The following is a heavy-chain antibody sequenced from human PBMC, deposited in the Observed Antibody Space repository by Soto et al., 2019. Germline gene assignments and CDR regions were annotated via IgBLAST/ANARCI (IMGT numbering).Heavy chain of an antibody. CDR1: GFTFSTNA. Sequence: GGSLRLSCAASGFTFSTNALSWVRQAPGKGLEWVSAISGSDDSTYYADSMKGRFTISRDTSKDTLYLQMNSLRAEDTAVYYCAKEAKYYDFLTGFHYFGMDVWGQGTTVTVPS. CDR2: ISGSDDST. CDR3: AKEAKYYDFLTGFHYFGMDV. J-gene: IGHJ6*02. D-gene: IGHD3-9*01. V-gene: IGHV3-23*01.